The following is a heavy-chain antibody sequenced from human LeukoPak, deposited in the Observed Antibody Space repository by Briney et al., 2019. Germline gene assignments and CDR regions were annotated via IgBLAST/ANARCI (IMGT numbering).Heavy chain of an antibody. CDR1: GYTFTSYD. V-gene: IGHV1-8*01. CDR2: MNPNSGNT. CDR3: ARGGGAASSLYYYGMDV. J-gene: IGHJ6*02. Sequence: ASVKVSCKAPGYTFTSYDINWVRQATGQGLEWMGWMNPNSGNTGYAQKFQGRVTMTRNTSISTAYMELSSLRSEDTAVYYCARGGGAASSLYYYGMDVWGQGTTVTVSS. D-gene: IGHD1-26*01.